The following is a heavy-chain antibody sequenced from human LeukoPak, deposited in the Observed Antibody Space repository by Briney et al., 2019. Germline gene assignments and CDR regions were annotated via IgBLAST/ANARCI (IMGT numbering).Heavy chain of an antibody. V-gene: IGHV3-23*01. CDR2: ISGSGGST. CDR3: AKDHYYDSSGYVDY. Sequence: GSLGLSCAASGFTFSSYAMTWVRQAPGKGLEWASGISGSGGSTYYADSVKGRFTISRDTSRNTLYLQVNSLRAEDTAVYYCAKDHYYDSSGYVDYWGQGTLVTVSS. J-gene: IGHJ4*02. D-gene: IGHD3-22*01. CDR1: GFTFSSYA.